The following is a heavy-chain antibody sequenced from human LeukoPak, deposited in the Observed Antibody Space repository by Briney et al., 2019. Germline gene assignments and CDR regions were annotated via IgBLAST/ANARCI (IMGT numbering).Heavy chain of an antibody. CDR2: IYYSGST. Sequence: KPSETLSLTCTVSGGSISSGDYYWSWIRQPPGKGLEWIGYIYYSGSTYYNPSLKSRVTISVDTSKNQFSLKLSSVTAADTAVYYCAGYSHTSSWSINWFDPWGQGTLVTVSS. D-gene: IGHD6-13*01. CDR1: GGSISSGDYY. V-gene: IGHV4-30-4*01. J-gene: IGHJ5*02. CDR3: AGYSHTSSWSINWFDP.